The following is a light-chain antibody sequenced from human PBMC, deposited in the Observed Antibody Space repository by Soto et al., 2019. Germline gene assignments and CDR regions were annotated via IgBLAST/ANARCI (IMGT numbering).Light chain of an antibody. CDR2: LNSDGSH. CDR1: SGHSSYA. J-gene: IGLJ2*01. V-gene: IGLV4-69*01. Sequence: QLVLTQSPSASASLGASVKLTCTLRSGHSSYAIAWHQQQPEKGPRYLMKLNSDGSHSKGDGIPDRFSGSSSGAERYLTISSLQSEDEADYYCQTWGTGIHVVFGGGTKVTVL. CDR3: QTWGTGIHVV.